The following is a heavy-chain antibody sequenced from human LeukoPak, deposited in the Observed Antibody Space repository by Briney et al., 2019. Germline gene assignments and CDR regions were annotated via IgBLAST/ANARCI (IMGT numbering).Heavy chain of an antibody. J-gene: IGHJ4*02. Sequence: KPSETLSLTCTVSGYSISSTYYWGWIRQPPGKGLEWVGSVFHSGNTYYNPSLKSRLTISADTSKNQFSLTLTFVTAADTAVYYCARDRSVGVLPAPPFDFWGQGTLVTVSS. V-gene: IGHV4-38-2*02. D-gene: IGHD6-6*01. CDR2: VFHSGNT. CDR1: GYSISSTYY. CDR3: ARDRSVGVLPAPPFDF.